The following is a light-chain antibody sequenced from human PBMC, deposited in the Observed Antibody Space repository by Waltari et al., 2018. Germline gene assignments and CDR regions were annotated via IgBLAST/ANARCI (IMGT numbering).Light chain of an antibody. CDR2: EVT. Sequence: QSALTQPASVSGSPGQSITISCTGTSSDVGGYNYVSWYQQHPGKAPKVMIYEVTNRPSGVSQRFSGSKSDNTASLTISGLQAEDEAEYYCTSFTSSNTWVFGGGTKLTVL. CDR1: SSDVGGYNY. J-gene: IGLJ3*02. CDR3: TSFTSSNTWV. V-gene: IGLV2-14*01.